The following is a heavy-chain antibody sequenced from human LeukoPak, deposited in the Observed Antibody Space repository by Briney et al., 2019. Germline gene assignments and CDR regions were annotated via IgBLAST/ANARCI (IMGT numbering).Heavy chain of an antibody. CDR3: VKGIVVVTARAFDY. J-gene: IGHJ4*02. V-gene: IGHV3-64D*06. Sequence: GGSLRLSCAVSGFTFSNYAVDWVRQAPGKGLEWVSGNGGPDGGIQYADAVKGRFTISRDNSKNTLYLQMSSLRPEDTAVYYCVKGIVVVTARAFDYWGQGTLVTVSS. CDR2: NGGPDGGI. CDR1: GFTFSNYA. D-gene: IGHD2-21*02.